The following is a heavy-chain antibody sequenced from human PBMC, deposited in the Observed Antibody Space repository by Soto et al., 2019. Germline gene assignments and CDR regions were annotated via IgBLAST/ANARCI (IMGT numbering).Heavy chain of an antibody. D-gene: IGHD5-12*01. J-gene: IGHJ4*02. CDR2: MNPNTGDT. CDR3: ARGDGYIFDY. V-gene: IGHV1-8*01. Sequence: QVQLVQSGAEVKKPGASVKVSCKASGYTFISYDINWVRQATGQGLEWRGWMNPNTGDTGYAQKFQGRVTMTRNTSINTANLELSSLRSDDTAGYFCARGDGYIFDYWGQGTRVTVSS. CDR1: GYTFISYD.